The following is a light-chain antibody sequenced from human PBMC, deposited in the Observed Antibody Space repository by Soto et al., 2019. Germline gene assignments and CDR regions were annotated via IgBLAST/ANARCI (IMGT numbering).Light chain of an antibody. CDR2: EVS. V-gene: IGLV2-14*01. CDR1: SSDVGAYKY. Sequence: QSAPTQPASVSGYPGQSITISCTGTSSDVGAYKYVSWYQQRPGKAPKLMIYEVSDRPPGVSDRLSGSKSGNTASLTISGLQAEDEADYYCRSYTTSRTFVFGSGTKLTVL. J-gene: IGLJ1*01. CDR3: RSYTTSRTFV.